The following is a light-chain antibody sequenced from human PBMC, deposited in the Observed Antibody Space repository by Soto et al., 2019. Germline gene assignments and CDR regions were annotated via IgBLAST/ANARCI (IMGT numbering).Light chain of an antibody. CDR1: SSNIGSNT. Sequence: SVLTQPPSASGTPGQRDTISCSGSSSNIGSNTVNWYQQLPGTAAKLLIYSNNPRPSGVPDRFSGSKSGTSASLAISGLQSEDEADYYCAAWDDSLNAYVFGTGTKVTVL. J-gene: IGLJ1*01. V-gene: IGLV1-44*01. CDR3: AAWDDSLNAYV. CDR2: SNN.